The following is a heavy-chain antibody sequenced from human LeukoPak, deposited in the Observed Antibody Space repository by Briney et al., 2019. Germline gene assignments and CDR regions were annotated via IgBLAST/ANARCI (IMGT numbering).Heavy chain of an antibody. CDR3: ARGTVVAAISWFDP. Sequence: SETLSLTCGVYGGSFSGYYWSWIRQPPGRGLEWIGEINRRGSTNYNPSLKGRVIISVDTSKNQFSLRLTSVTAADTAVYYCARGTVVAAISWFDPWGQGTLVTVSS. CDR2: INRRGST. J-gene: IGHJ5*02. D-gene: IGHD2-15*01. CDR1: GGSFSGYY. V-gene: IGHV4-34*01.